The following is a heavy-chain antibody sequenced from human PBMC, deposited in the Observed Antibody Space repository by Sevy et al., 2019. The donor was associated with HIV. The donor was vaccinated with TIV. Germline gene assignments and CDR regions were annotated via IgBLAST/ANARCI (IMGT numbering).Heavy chain of an antibody. CDR3: AREVGDYVGWFDP. Sequence: GGSLRLSCAASGFTFSSYSMNWVRQAPGKGLEWVSSISSSSSYIYYADSVKGRFTISRDNAKNSLYLQMNSLRAEDTAVYYCAREVGDYVGWFDPWGQGTLVTVSS. D-gene: IGHD4-17*01. CDR2: ISSSSSYI. V-gene: IGHV3-21*01. J-gene: IGHJ5*02. CDR1: GFTFSSYS.